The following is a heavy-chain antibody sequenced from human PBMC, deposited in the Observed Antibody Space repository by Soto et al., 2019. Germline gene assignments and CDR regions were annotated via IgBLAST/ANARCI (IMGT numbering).Heavy chain of an antibody. Sequence: GESLKISCKGSGYSFTPYWIGWVRQMPGKGLEWMGIIFPGDSDTRYSPSFQGQVTISADKSISTAYLQWSSLKASDTAMYYCARSRRGAYSSGWYSPSGYYNYGIDVWGQGSLVTVSS. CDR3: ARSRRGAYSSGWYSPSGYYNYGIDV. J-gene: IGHJ4*02. V-gene: IGHV5-51*01. CDR2: IFPGDSDT. D-gene: IGHD6-19*01. CDR1: GYSFTPYW.